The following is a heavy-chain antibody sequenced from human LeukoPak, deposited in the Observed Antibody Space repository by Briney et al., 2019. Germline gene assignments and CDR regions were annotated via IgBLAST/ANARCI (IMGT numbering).Heavy chain of an antibody. V-gene: IGHV3-23*05. J-gene: IGHJ6*02. Sequence: PGGSLRPSCAASGFTFTNYLMRWVRQAPGKGLEWVSSVDNAATGTYYADSVRGRFTISRDNSKNTVYLQMNTLRAEDTAVYYCVKHITSSYYGIDAWGQGTTVTVSS. CDR2: VDNAATGT. D-gene: IGHD6-6*01. CDR1: GFTFTNYL. CDR3: VKHITSSYYGIDA.